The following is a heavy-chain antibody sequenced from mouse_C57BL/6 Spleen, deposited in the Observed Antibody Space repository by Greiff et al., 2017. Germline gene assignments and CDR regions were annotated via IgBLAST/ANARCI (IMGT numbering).Heavy chain of an antibody. Sequence: VQLKESGPELVKPGASVKISCKASGYSFTDYNMNWVKQSNGKSLEWIGVINPNYGTTSYNQKFKGKATLTVDQSSSTAYMQLNSLTSEDSAVYYCAYDGYYGYYAMDYWGQGTSVTVSS. CDR3: AYDGYYGYYAMDY. CDR1: GYSFTDYN. CDR2: INPNYGTT. V-gene: IGHV1-39*01. J-gene: IGHJ4*01. D-gene: IGHD2-3*01.